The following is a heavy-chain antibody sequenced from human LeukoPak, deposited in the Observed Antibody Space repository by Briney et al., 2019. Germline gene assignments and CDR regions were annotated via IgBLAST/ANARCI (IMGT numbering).Heavy chain of an antibody. CDR2: ISSSSSYI. CDR3: ARMDTAMVTVGY. CDR1: GFTFSSYS. J-gene: IGHJ4*02. Sequence: PGGSLRLSCAASGFTFSSYSMNWVRQAPGKGLEWVSSISSSSSYIYYADSVKGRFTISRDNAKNSLYLQMNSLRAEDTAVYYCARMDTAMVTVGYWGQGTLVTVSS. D-gene: IGHD5-18*01. V-gene: IGHV3-21*01.